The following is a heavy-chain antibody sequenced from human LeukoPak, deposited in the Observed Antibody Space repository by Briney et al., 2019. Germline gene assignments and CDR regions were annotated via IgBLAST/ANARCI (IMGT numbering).Heavy chain of an antibody. Sequence: PGGSLRLSCAACGFTFSTYAMSWVRQDPGKGLEWVSAISGSGGSTYYADSVKGRFTVTRDNSKNTLYLQMNSLRAEDTAVYYCAKARGTAHYFDYWGQGTLVTVSS. CDR3: AKARGTAHYFDY. CDR1: GFTFSTYA. CDR2: ISGSGGST. J-gene: IGHJ4*02. V-gene: IGHV3-23*01.